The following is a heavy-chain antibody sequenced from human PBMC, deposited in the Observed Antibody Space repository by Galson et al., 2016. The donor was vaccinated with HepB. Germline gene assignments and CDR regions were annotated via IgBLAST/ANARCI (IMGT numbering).Heavy chain of an antibody. V-gene: IGHV3-23*01. CDR1: GFTFSSYA. CDR3: AKEPNYDFWSGHPFDY. J-gene: IGHJ4*02. CDR2: ISGSGGTT. Sequence: SLRLSCAASGFTFSSYALSWVRQAPGKGLEWVSVISGSGGTTYYADSVKGRFTISRDNSKNALYLQMNSLRAEDTAVNYCAKEPNYDFWSGHPFDYWGQGTLVTVSS. D-gene: IGHD3-3*01.